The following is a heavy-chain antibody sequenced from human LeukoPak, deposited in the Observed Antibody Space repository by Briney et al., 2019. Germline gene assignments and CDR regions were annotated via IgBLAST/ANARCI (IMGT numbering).Heavy chain of an antibody. V-gene: IGHV3-30*03. CDR1: GFTISSFG. CDR3: TRGGPTDYGDYGYYEY. Sequence: PGGSLRLSCAASGFTISSFGMHWVRQAPGMSLEWLAMISYDGRSTYYGDSVRGRFTISRDYAKNTIYLQMHGLTAEDTGVYYCTRGGPTDYGDYGYYEYWGQGTLVTVSS. D-gene: IGHD4-17*01. J-gene: IGHJ4*02. CDR2: ISYDGRST.